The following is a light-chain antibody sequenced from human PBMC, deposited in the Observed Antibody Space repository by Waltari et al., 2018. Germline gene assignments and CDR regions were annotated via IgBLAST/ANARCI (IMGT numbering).Light chain of an antibody. CDR2: GAS. V-gene: IGKV3-11*01. J-gene: IGKJ5*01. CDR3: HQRSNWPIT. Sequence: EIVLTQSPATLPLSPGERVPLSCRASQSVDNYLLWYQQKPGQTPRLLIYGASNRATGIPARFSGSGSGTDFTLTIDSLESEDFAVYYCHQRSNWPITFGQGTRLEIK. CDR1: QSVDNY.